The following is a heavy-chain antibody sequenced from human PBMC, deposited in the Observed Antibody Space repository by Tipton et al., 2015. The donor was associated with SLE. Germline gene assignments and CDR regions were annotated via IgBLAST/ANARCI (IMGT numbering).Heavy chain of an antibody. CDR1: SFTFSSYW. V-gene: IGHV3-66*01. D-gene: IGHD6-19*01. Sequence: SLRLSCTASSFTFSSYWMHWVRQVPGKGLEWVSVIYSGGSTYYADSVKGRFTISRDNSKNTLYLQMNSLRAEDTAVYYCARYFPAGLYSSGWSWGQGTLVTVSS. J-gene: IGHJ5*02. CDR3: ARYFPAGLYSSGWS. CDR2: IYSGGST.